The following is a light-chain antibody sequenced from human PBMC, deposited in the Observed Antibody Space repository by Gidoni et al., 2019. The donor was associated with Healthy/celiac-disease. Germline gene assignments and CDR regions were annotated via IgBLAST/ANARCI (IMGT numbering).Light chain of an antibody. V-gene: IGKV3-15*01. CDR3: QQYNNWPRT. J-gene: IGKJ1*01. CDR1: QIVSSY. CDR2: GAS. Sequence: EIVMTQSPATLSVSPGERATLSCRASQIVSSYLAWYKQKPGKAPRLLIYGASTRATGIPARFSGSGSGTEFTLTISSLQSEYFAVYYCQQYNNWPRTFGQGTKVEIK.